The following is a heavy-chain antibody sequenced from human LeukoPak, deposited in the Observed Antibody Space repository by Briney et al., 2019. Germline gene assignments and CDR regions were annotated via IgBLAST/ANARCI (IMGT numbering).Heavy chain of an antibody. CDR1: GGSMSGYY. CDR2: IYYSGST. V-gene: IGHV4-59*13. Sequence: TSETLSLTCTVSGGSMSGYYWSWVRQPPGEGLEGIGDIYYSGSTNYMPSLKSRVTISVDTSKNQFFLIMSSVTAADTAVYYCARAYGGSYSYFDQWGQGTLVTVSS. D-gene: IGHD1-26*01. CDR3: ARAYGGSYSYFDQ. J-gene: IGHJ4*02.